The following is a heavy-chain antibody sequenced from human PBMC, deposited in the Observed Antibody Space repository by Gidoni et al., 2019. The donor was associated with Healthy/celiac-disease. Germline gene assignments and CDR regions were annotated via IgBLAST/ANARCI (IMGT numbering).Heavy chain of an antibody. CDR1: GFTFYDYA. V-gene: IGHV3-9*01. CDR2: ISGNSGSI. Sequence: EVQLVESGGGLVQAGRSLVLSCAAAGFTFYDYAMHWVRQAPGKGLEWVSGISGNSGSIGYADSVKGRFTISRDNAKNSLYLQMNSLRAEDTALYYCAKDWGAVAGTEAFDIWGQGTMVTVSS. J-gene: IGHJ3*02. D-gene: IGHD6-19*01. CDR3: AKDWGAVAGTEAFDI.